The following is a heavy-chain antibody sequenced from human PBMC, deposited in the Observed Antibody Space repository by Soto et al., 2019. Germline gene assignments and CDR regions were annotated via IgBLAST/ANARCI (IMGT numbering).Heavy chain of an antibody. J-gene: IGHJ4*02. CDR1: GFTFSSYW. D-gene: IGHD2-2*01. V-gene: IGHV3-74*01. CDR2: INSDGSST. CDR3: ARGSDIVVVPDAYGDY. Sequence: GGSLRLSCAASGFTFSSYWMHWVRQAPGKGLVWVSRINSDGSSTSYADSVKGRFTISRDNAKNTLYLQMNSLRAEDTAVYYCARGSDIVVVPDAYGDYWGQGTLVTVSS.